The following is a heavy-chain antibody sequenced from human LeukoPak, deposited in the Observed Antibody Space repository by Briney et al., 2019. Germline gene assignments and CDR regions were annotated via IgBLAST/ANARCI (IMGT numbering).Heavy chain of an antibody. CDR3: ARGPHDRGYWYFDL. J-gene: IGHJ2*01. Sequence: QAGGSLRLSCAASGFTFSRYAMTWVRQAPGKGLQWVSPISGNGDTTYYADSVKGRFTISRDNSKNTLYLQMNSLRAEDTAVYYCARGPHDRGYWYFDLWGRGTLVIVSS. CDR1: GFTFSRYA. V-gene: IGHV3-23*01. CDR2: ISGNGDTT.